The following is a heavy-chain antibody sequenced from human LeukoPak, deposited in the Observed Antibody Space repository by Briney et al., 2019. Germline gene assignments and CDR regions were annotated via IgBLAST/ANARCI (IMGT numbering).Heavy chain of an antibody. CDR3: ARDQIVVVPGYYYYGMDV. J-gene: IGHJ6*02. V-gene: IGHV3-30-3*01. Sequence: GGSLRLSCAASGFTFSSYAMHWVRQAPGKGLEWVAVISYDGSNKYYADSVRGRFTISRDNAKNSLYLQMNSLRAEDTAVYYCARDQIVVVPGYYYYGMDVWGQGTTVTVSS. D-gene: IGHD2-2*01. CDR2: ISYDGSNK. CDR1: GFTFSSYA.